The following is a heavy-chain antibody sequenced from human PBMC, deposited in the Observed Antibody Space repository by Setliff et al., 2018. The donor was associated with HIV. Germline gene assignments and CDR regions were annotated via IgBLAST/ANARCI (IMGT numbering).Heavy chain of an antibody. D-gene: IGHD5-12*01. V-gene: IGHV3-33*01. CDR3: ATFYSGYDLDAFDI. CDR1: GFTFSTYG. J-gene: IGHJ3*02. CDR2: IWFDGSKT. Sequence: GGSLRLSCAASGFTFSTYGMHWVRQAPGKGLEWVAIIWFDGSKTYYADSVKGRFTISRDNSKNTLYLQMNSLRAGDTAVYYYATFYSGYDLDAFDIWGQGTMVTVSS.